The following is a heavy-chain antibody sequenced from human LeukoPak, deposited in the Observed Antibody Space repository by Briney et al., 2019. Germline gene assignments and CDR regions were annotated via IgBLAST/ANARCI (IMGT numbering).Heavy chain of an antibody. D-gene: IGHD3-10*01. Sequence: SETLSLTCAVYGGSFSGYYWSWIRQPPGKGLEWIGEINHSGSTNYNPSLKSRVTISVDTSKNQFSLKLSSVTAADTAVYYCARGRKGFGHYYGSARGLTFDPWGQGTLVTVSS. CDR3: ARGRKGFGHYYGSARGLTFDP. V-gene: IGHV4-34*01. CDR2: INHSGST. J-gene: IGHJ5*02. CDR1: GGSFSGYY.